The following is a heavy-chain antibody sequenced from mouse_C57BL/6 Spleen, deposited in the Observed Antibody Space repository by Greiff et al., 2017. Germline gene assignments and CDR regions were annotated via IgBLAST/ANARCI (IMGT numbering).Heavy chain of an antibody. J-gene: IGHJ4*01. CDR2: IYPGDGDT. V-gene: IGHV1-80*01. CDR3: ARGLRSYYYAMDY. CDR1: GYAFSSYW. D-gene: IGHD1-1*01. Sequence: QVQLQQSGAELVKPGASVKISCKASGYAFSSYWMNWVKQRPGKGLEWIGQIYPGDGDTNYNGKFKGKATLTADKSSSTAYMQLSSLTSEDSAVYFCARGLRSYYYAMDYWGQGTSVTVSS.